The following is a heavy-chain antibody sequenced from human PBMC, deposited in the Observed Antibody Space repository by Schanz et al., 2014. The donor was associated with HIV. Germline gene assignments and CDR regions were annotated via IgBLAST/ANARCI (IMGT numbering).Heavy chain of an antibody. V-gene: IGHV3-33*05. D-gene: IGHD3-22*01. Sequence: QVQLVESGGGVVQPGRSLRLSCAASGFSFNNYGMHWVRQAPGKGREWVAVMSYDGINKYYADSVNGRFTISRDNSKNTLYLQMTTLRIDDTAVYYCAKPEYDSRGNSQSHFDYWGQGTLVTVSS. CDR2: MSYDGINK. CDR1: GFSFNNYG. J-gene: IGHJ4*02. CDR3: AKPEYDSRGNSQSHFDY.